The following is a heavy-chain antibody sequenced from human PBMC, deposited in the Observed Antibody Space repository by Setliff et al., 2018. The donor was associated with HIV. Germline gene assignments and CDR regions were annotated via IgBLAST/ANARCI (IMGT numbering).Heavy chain of an antibody. CDR1: GDSISNFY. D-gene: IGHD3-22*01. CDR2: IYSTGDT. Sequence: SETLSLTCSVSGDSISNFYWSWIRQPPGKGLEWVGHIYSTGDTNYNPSLKSRVTLSADTSKNQLSLSLTSVTAADTAVYYCARVRLTMIMMVDYFAQWGQGTLVTVSS. J-gene: IGHJ4*02. V-gene: IGHV4-4*07. CDR3: ARVRLTMIMMVDYFAQ.